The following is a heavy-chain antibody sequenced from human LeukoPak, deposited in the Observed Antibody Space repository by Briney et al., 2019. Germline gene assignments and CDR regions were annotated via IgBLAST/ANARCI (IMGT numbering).Heavy chain of an antibody. CDR2: INHSGST. J-gene: IGHJ4*02. Sequence: SETLSLTCAVYGGSFSGYYWSWIRQPAGKGLEWIGEINHSGSTNYNPSLKSRVTISVDKSKNQFSLKLSSVTAADTAVYYCARWGIQLWFDYWGQGTLVTVSS. D-gene: IGHD5-18*01. CDR3: ARWGIQLWFDY. CDR1: GGSFSGYY. V-gene: IGHV4-34*01.